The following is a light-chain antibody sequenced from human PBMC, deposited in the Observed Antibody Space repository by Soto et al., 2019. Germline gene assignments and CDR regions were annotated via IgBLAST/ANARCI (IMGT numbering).Light chain of an antibody. Sequence: EIVLTQSPGTLSLSPGQRATLSCRASESISRDYLAWYQQRLGQAPRLLIYAASNRATGIQDRFSGSGSGTEFTLTISRLEPEDFAVYYCKQYGSSGTFGQGTKVDIK. J-gene: IGKJ1*01. CDR3: KQYGSSGT. CDR2: AAS. V-gene: IGKV3-20*01. CDR1: ESISRDY.